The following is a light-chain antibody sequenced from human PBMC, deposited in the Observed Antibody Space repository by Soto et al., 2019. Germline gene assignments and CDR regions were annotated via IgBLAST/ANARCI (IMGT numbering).Light chain of an antibody. CDR3: QQYASYPWT. CDR1: QSITKW. J-gene: IGKJ1*01. CDR2: DAS. Sequence: DIKMTQSPFALSLSEGERVTITCRASQSITKWLAWYQQKPGKAPRLLIYDASTLESGVPSRFSGSGSGTDFTLSISSLQPKDFATYYCQQYASYPWTFGHGTKVDIK. V-gene: IGKV1-5*01.